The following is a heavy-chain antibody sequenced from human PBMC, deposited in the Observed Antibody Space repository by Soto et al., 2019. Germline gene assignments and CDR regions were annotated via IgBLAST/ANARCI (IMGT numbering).Heavy chain of an antibody. CDR3: AKDRAWAVAGRNYLDY. J-gene: IGHJ4*02. V-gene: IGHV3-23*01. D-gene: IGHD6-19*01. Sequence: GGSLRLSCAASGFTFSSYAMSWVRQAPGKGLEWVSAISGSGGSTYYADSVKGRFTISRDNSKNTLYLQMNSLRAEDTAVYYCAKDRAWAVAGRNYLDYWGQGTLVTVSS. CDR2: ISGSGGST. CDR1: GFTFSSYA.